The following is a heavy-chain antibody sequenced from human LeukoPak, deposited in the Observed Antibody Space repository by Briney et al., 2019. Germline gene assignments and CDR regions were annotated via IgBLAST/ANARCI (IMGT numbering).Heavy chain of an antibody. CDR3: ARDLDYYDSSGYYVGEAFDI. J-gene: IGHJ3*02. CDR2: IYTSGST. V-gene: IGHV4-61*02. D-gene: IGHD3-22*01. CDR1: VGSISSGSYY. Sequence: SQTLSLTCTVSVGSISSGSYYWSWIRQPAGKGLEWIGRIYTSGSTNYNPSLKSRVTISVDTSKNQFSLKLSSVTAADTAVYYCARDLDYYDSSGYYVGEAFDIWGQGTMVTVSS.